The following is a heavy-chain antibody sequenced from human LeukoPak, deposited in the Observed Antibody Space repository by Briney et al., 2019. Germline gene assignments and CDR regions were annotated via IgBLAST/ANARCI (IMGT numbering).Heavy chain of an antibody. CDR2: ISSSGSTI. CDR3: ARVQSLYYCVPY. J-gene: IGHJ4*02. CDR1: GFTFSSYE. D-gene: IGHD3-10*02. V-gene: IGHV3-48*03. Sequence: GGSLRLSCAASGFTFSSYEMNWVRQAPGKGLEWVSYISSSGSTIYYADSVKGRFTISRDNAKNSLYLQMNSLRAEDTAVYYCARVQSLYYCVPYWGQGTLVTVSS.